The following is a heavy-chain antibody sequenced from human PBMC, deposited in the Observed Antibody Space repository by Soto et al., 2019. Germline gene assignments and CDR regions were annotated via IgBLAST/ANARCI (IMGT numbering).Heavy chain of an antibody. V-gene: IGHV1-69*13. CDR1: GGTFSSYA. D-gene: IGHD4-4*01. CDR2: IIPIFGTA. J-gene: IGHJ6*02. Sequence: GASVKVSCKASGGTFSSYAISWVRQAPGQGLEWMGGIIPIFGTANYAQKFQGRVTITADESTSTAYMELSSLRSEDTAVYYCARDERSNYPPYYYYYGMDVWGQGTTVTVSS. CDR3: ARDERSNYPPYYYYYGMDV.